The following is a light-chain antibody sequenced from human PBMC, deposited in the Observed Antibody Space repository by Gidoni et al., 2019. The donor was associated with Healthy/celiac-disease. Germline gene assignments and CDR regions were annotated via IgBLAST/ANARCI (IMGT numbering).Light chain of an antibody. Sequence: DIQMTQSPSSLSASVGARVTITCRASQSISSYLNWYQQKPGKAPKLLIYAASSLQSGVPSRFSGSGSGTDFTLTISSLQPEDFATYYCQQSYSTPYTFGRGPSWRSN. CDR2: AAS. CDR1: QSISSY. V-gene: IGKV1-39*01. CDR3: QQSYSTPYT. J-gene: IGKJ2*01.